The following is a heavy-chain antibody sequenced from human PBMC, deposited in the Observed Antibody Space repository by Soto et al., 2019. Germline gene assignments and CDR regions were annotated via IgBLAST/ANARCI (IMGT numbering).Heavy chain of an antibody. Sequence: LRLSFASSGFIFENFGMSWVRQAPGKGLEWISSISGSGFKKYYADSVKGRFTISRDNSKSTVYLELNNLSAEDTAVYHCAKNQGVELVPLATVDWFDPWGQGSVVTVSS. D-gene: IGHD1-26*01. CDR3: AKNQGVELVPLATVDWFDP. CDR2: ISGSGFKK. CDR1: GFIFENFG. V-gene: IGHV3-23*01. J-gene: IGHJ5*02.